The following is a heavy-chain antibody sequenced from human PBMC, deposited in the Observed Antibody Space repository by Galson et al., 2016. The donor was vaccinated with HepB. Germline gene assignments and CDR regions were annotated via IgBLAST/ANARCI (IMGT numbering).Heavy chain of an antibody. CDR1: GFTFSNYG. V-gene: IGHV3-30*18. J-gene: IGHJ6*02. D-gene: IGHD1-26*01. CDR2: MSVDGSNK. CDR3: AKGHSQTYYYYYGMDV. Sequence: SLRLSCAASGFTFSNYGLHWVRQAPGKGLEWVAVMSVDGSNKYYADSVKGRVIISRDNSKNTLCLQMNSLRAEDTAVYFCAKGHSQTYYYYYGMDVWGQGTTVTVSS.